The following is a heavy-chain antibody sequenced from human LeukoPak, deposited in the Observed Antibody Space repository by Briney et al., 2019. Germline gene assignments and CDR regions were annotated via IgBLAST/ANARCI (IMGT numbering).Heavy chain of an antibody. J-gene: IGHJ5*02. D-gene: IGHD3-10*01. CDR1: GGSISGYY. CDR3: ARSAIYYVSGIRFDP. Sequence: SETLSLTCTVSGGSISGYYWSWIRQPAGKGLQWIGRMYTSGSTNYNPSLKSRVTISVDTSKNQFSLKLSSVTAADTAVYYCARSAIYYVSGIRFDPWGQGTLVTVSS. V-gene: IGHV4-4*07. CDR2: MYTSGST.